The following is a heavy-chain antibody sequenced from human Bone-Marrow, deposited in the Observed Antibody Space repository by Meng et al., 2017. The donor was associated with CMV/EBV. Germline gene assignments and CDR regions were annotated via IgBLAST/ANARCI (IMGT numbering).Heavy chain of an antibody. Sequence: QVQLVRSGAEVKKPGASVKVCCKESGYTCTSYCMHWVRQAPGQGLEWMGIINPSGGSTSYAQKFQGRVTMTRDTSTSTVYMELSSLRSEDTAVYYCARPGQYYDFWSGYYDYWGQGTLVTVSS. D-gene: IGHD3-3*01. CDR3: ARPGQYYDFWSGYYDY. CDR2: INPSGGST. V-gene: IGHV1-46*01. J-gene: IGHJ4*02. CDR1: GYTCTSYC.